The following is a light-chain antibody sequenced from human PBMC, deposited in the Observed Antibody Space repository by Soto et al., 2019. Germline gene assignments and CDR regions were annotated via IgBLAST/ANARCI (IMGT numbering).Light chain of an antibody. Sequence: QSALAQPPSVSGAAGQRVTISCTGSSSNIGAGYDVHWYQQPPGTAPKLLIYGNSNRPSGVPDRFSGSKSGTSASLAITGLQAEDEADYYCQSYDSSLSGSRVFGGGTKVTVL. V-gene: IGLV1-40*01. CDR1: SSNIGAGYD. CDR2: GNS. J-gene: IGLJ2*01. CDR3: QSYDSSLSGSRV.